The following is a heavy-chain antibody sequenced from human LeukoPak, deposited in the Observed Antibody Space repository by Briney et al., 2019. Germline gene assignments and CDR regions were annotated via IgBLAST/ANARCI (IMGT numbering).Heavy chain of an antibody. D-gene: IGHD2-2*01. CDR1: GFTFSSYA. V-gene: IGHV3-30-3*01. J-gene: IGHJ4*02. Sequence: GGSLRLSCAASGFTFSSYAMHWVRQAPGKGLEWVAVISYDGSNKYYADSVKGRFTIPRDNSKNTLYLQMNSLRAEDTAVYYCARDGNIVVVPAAPDYWGQGTLVTVSS. CDR2: ISYDGSNK. CDR3: ARDGNIVVVPAAPDY.